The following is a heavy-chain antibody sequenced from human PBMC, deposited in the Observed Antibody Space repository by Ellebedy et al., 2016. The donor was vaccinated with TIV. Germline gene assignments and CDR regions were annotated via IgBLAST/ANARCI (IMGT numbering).Heavy chain of an antibody. CDR2: IYYSGST. V-gene: IGHV4-59*01. CDR3: ARLVVPAAMRGMDV. D-gene: IGHD2-2*01. CDR1: GGSFSDYY. Sequence: SETLSLXXAVYGGSFSDYYWSWIRQPPGKGLEWIGYIYYSGSTNYNPSLKSRVTMSVDTSKNQFSLKLSSVTAADTAVYYCARLVVPAAMRGMDVWGQGTTVTVSS. J-gene: IGHJ6*02.